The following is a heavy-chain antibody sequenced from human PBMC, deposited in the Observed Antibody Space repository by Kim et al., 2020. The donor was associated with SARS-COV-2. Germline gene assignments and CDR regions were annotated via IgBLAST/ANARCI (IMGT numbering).Heavy chain of an antibody. V-gene: IGHV4-34*01. CDR3: ARGRVGSSSGDYYGMDV. D-gene: IGHD6-13*01. CDR2: INHSGST. J-gene: IGHJ6*02. Sequence: SETLSLTCAVYGGSFSGYYWSWIRQPPGKGLEWIGEINHSGSTNYNPSLKSRVTISVDTSKNQFSLKLSSVTAADTAVYYCARGRVGSSSGDYYGMDVWGQGTTVTVSS. CDR1: GGSFSGYY.